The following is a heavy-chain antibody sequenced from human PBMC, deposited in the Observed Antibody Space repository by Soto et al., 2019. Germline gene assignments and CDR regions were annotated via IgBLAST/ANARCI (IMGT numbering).Heavy chain of an antibody. V-gene: IGHV3-15*01. CDR2: IKGKVDGGAT. CDR1: GLTFSGAW. Sequence: EVQLVQSGGNLVNPGGSLTLSCAPFGLTFSGAWLSWVRQAPGKGLEWVGRIKGKVDGGATDYAAPVKGRFVISRDSSKETLYLQINSLKTEDTAVYFCTADATGSYGGDYWGQGTPVTVSS. CDR3: TADATGSYGGDY. J-gene: IGHJ4*02. D-gene: IGHD3-10*01.